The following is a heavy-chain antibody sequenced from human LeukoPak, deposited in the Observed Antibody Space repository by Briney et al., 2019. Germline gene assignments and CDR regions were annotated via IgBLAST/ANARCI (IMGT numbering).Heavy chain of an antibody. V-gene: IGHV4-34*01. J-gene: IGHJ6*03. CDR3: ARDPGIAAAGRGNYYYYMDV. D-gene: IGHD6-13*01. Sequence: PSETLSLTCAVYGGSFSGYYWSWIRQPPGKGLEWIGEINHSGSTNYNPSLKSRVTISVDTSKNQFSLKLSSVTAADTAVYYCARDPGIAAAGRGNYYYYMDVWGKGTTVTVSS. CDR2: INHSGST. CDR1: GGSFSGYY.